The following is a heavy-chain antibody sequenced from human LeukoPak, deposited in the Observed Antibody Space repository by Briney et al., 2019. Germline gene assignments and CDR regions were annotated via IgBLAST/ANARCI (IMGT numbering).Heavy chain of an antibody. Sequence: PGGSLRLSCAASGVTFSDFQMNWVRQAPGKGLEWVSFISKSGTTVYYADSVRGRITISRDNTKNSLYLQMNSLRAEDTAVYYCALAGVPGSYLTYWGQGTLVTVSS. V-gene: IGHV3-48*03. CDR1: GVTFSDFQ. J-gene: IGHJ4*02. CDR2: ISKSGTT. CDR3: ALAGVPGSYLTY. D-gene: IGHD3-10*01.